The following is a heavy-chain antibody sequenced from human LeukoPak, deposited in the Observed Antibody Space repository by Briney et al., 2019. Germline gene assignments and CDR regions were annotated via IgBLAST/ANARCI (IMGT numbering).Heavy chain of an antibody. CDR3: ARDTPTNDFWSGYSLY. D-gene: IGHD3-3*01. CDR1: GFTFSDYY. J-gene: IGHJ4*02. V-gene: IGHV3-11*04. CDR2: ISSSGSTI. Sequence: GGSLRLSCAASGFTFSDYYTSWIRQAPGKGLEWVSYISSSGSTIYYADSVKGRFTISRDKAKNSLYLQMNSLRAEDTAVYYCARDTPTNDFWSGYSLYWGQGTLVTVSS.